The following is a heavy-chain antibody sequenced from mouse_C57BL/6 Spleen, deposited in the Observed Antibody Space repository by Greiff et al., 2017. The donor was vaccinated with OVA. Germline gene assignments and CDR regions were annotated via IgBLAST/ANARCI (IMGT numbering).Heavy chain of an antibody. CDR1: GYTFTDYN. CDR2: INPNNGGT. J-gene: IGHJ1*03. Sequence: EVQLQQSGPELVKPGASVKMSCKASGYTFTDYNMHWVKQSHGKCLEWIGYINPNNGGTSYNQKFKGKATLTVNKSSSTAYMELRSLTSEDSAVYYCAREDYYGSSLWYFGVWGTGTTVTVSS. V-gene: IGHV1-22*01. CDR3: AREDYYGSSLWYFGV. D-gene: IGHD1-1*01.